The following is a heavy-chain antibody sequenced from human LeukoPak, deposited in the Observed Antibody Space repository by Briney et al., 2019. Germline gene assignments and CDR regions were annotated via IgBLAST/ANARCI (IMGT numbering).Heavy chain of an antibody. CDR3: ARHQLRGFLDDN. J-gene: IGHJ4*02. CDR1: GGSISSHY. V-gene: IGHV4-59*08. CDR2: IYYSGNT. D-gene: IGHD3-10*01. Sequence: SETLSLTCTVSGGSISSHYWSWIRQPPGKGLEWIGCIYYSGNTNYNPSLESRVTTSVDTSKIQFSLKLTSVTAADTAVYYCARHQLRGFLDDNWGQGTLVTVSS.